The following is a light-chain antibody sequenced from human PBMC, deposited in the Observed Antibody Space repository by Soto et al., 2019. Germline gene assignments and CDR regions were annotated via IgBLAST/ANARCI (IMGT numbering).Light chain of an antibody. CDR2: GAS. V-gene: IGKV3-15*01. CDR3: QQYNNWPRT. Sequence: EIERTRCPVTLSLSPGERATLSCRACQSVANNLAWYQQKPGQPPRLLIYGASTRASGIPPRFSGSGSGTEFTLTISSLQSEDFAGYHCQQYNNWPRTFGQGAKVDIK. J-gene: IGKJ1*01. CDR1: QSVANN.